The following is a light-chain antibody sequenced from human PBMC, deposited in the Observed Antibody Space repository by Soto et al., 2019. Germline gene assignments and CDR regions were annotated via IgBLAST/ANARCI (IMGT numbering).Light chain of an antibody. Sequence: QSVLTQPPSASGTPGQRVTISCSGSSSNIGSNYVYWYQQLPGTAPKLLIYRNNQRPSAVPDRFSGSKSGTSASLAISGLRSEDEADYYCSAWDDSLSGSWVFGGGTKVTVL. CDR2: RNN. CDR3: SAWDDSLSGSWV. V-gene: IGLV1-47*01. CDR1: SSNIGSNY. J-gene: IGLJ3*02.